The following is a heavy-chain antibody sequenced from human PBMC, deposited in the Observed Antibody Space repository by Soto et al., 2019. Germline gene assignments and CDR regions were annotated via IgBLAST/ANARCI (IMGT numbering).Heavy chain of an antibody. CDR3: ARESGDYGRPYFDY. CDR1: GGTFTSFP. Sequence: VQLVQSGAEVKKPGSSVKVSCKASGGTFTSFPFSWVRQAPGQGLEWMGGIIPTFDTTNYAQKFQGRITITADESTTTDYMELSGLRSEDTAVYYCARESGDYGRPYFDYWGQGTLVTVSS. D-gene: IGHD3-10*01. V-gene: IGHV1-69*01. J-gene: IGHJ4*02. CDR2: IIPTFDTT.